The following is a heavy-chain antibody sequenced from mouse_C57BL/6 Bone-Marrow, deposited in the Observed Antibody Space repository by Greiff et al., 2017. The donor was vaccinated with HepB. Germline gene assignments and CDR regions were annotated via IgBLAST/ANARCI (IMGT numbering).Heavy chain of an antibody. CDR3: TRGYDYDGGFAY. V-gene: IGHV1-15*01. J-gene: IGHJ3*01. Sequence: VQLQQSGAELVRPGASVTLSCKASGYTFTDYEMHWVKQTPVHGLEWIGAIDPETGGTAYNQKFKGKAILTADKSSSTAYMELRSLTSEDSAVYYCTRGYDYDGGFAYWGQGTLVTVSA. D-gene: IGHD2-4*01. CDR2: IDPETGGT. CDR1: GYTFTDYE.